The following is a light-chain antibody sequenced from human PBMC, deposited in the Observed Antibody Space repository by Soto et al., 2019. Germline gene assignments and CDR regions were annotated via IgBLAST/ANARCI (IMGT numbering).Light chain of an antibody. CDR2: GVS. V-gene: IGKV3-15*01. CDR1: QSFSSD. CDR3: ELCNICPGT. Sequence: EIVMTQSPATLSVSPGERATLCYRASQSFSSDLAWYDQQPGQAPRLLLYGVSTRATGIPARFSGSGCGREFSLTINSGRAADIAGVYWELCNICPGTFGGGTKVEIK. J-gene: IGKJ4*02.